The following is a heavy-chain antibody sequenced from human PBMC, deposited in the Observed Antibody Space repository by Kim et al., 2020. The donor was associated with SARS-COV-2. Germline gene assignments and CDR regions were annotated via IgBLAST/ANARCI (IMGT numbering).Heavy chain of an antibody. J-gene: IGHJ5*02. CDR1: GFTFSSYA. CDR3: AKVAYCSSTSCLYRSWFDP. D-gene: IGHD2-2*01. CDR2: ISGSGGST. V-gene: IGHV3-23*01. Sequence: GGSLRLSCAASGFTFSSYAMSWDRQAPGKGLEWVSAISGSGGSTYYADSVKGRFTISRDNSKNTLYLQMNSLRAEDTAVYYCAKVAYCSSTSCLYRSWFDPWGQGTLVTVSS.